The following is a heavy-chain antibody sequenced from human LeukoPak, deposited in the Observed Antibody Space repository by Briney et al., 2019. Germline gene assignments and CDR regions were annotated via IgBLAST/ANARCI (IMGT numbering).Heavy chain of an antibody. D-gene: IGHD2-2*01. CDR1: GYTFTGYY. CDR2: IHPNSGGT. CDR3: ARDTFPGSCTSTTCRNNWFYP. Sequence: GASVKVSCKASGYTFTGYYMHWVRQAPGQGLEWMGWIHPNSGGTNYAQKFQGRVTMTRDTSISTAYMELSRLRSDDTAVYYCARDTFPGSCTSTTCRNNWFYPWGQGTLVTVSS. J-gene: IGHJ5*02. V-gene: IGHV1-2*02.